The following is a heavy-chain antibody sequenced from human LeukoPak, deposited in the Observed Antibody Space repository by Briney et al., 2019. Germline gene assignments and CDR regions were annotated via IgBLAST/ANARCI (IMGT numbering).Heavy chain of an antibody. J-gene: IGHJ4*02. D-gene: IGHD3-10*01. Sequence: SETLSLTCTVSGDSISSYYWSWIRQPPGKGLEWVGYIYYSGSTNYNPSPKSRVTISVDTSKNQFSLKRSSVTAADTAVYYCARVWFGGVDYWGQGTLVTVSS. CDR1: GDSISSYY. V-gene: IGHV4-59*01. CDR2: IYYSGST. CDR3: ARVWFGGVDY.